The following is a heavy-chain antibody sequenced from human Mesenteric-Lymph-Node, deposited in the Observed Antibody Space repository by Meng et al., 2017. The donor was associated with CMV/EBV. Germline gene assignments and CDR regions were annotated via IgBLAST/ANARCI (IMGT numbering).Heavy chain of an antibody. CDR3: ARDRSYYDSSGYYFYAFDI. Sequence: GGSLRLSCAASGFTVSTNYMSWVRQAPGKGLEWVSSISSSSSYIYYADSVKGRFTISRDNAKNSLYLQMNSLRAEDTAVYYCARDRSYYDSSGYYFYAFDIWGQGTMVTVSS. D-gene: IGHD3-22*01. CDR1: GFTVSTNY. CDR2: ISSSSSYI. J-gene: IGHJ3*02. V-gene: IGHV3-21*01.